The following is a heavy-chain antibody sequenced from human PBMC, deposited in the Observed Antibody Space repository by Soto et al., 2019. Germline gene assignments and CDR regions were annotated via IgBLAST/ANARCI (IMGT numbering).Heavy chain of an antibody. J-gene: IGHJ5*02. V-gene: IGHV3-23*01. CDR2: ISGSGGST. Sequence: SLRLSCAASGFTFSSYAMSWVRQAPGKGLEWVSVISGSGGSTYYADSVKGRFTISRDNSKNTLYLQMNSLRAEDTAVYYCARDWQQLSRGWFDPWGQGTLVTVSS. CDR1: GFTFSSYA. CDR3: ARDWQQLSRGWFDP. D-gene: IGHD6-13*01.